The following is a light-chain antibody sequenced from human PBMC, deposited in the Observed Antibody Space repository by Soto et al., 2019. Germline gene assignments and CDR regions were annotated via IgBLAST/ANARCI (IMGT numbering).Light chain of an antibody. Sequence: QSALTQPPSASGSPGQSVSISCTGTSSDVGGYNFVSWYQQHPGKAPKLMSYEVTKRPSGVPDRFSGYKSGNTASLSVSGLQAGDEADYYCTSYAGSNIPVVLGGGTKRTVL. CDR2: EVT. V-gene: IGLV2-8*01. CDR1: SSDVGGYNF. CDR3: TSYAGSNIPVV. J-gene: IGLJ2*01.